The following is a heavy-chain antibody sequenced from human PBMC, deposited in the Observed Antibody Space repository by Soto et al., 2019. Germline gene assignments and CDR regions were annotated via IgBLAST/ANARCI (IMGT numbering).Heavy chain of an antibody. CDR2: ISYTGST. CDR1: GGSISSGGYY. D-gene: IGHD2-2*01. Sequence: QVQLQESGPGLVKPSQTLSLICTVSGGSISSGGYYWSWIRQHPGRGLEWIGYISYTGSTYYNPSLKSRATISVDTSKNQFSLKLSSVTAADTAVYYCARVGEYCSSTSCYDFYSYGLDVWGQGTTVTVSS. V-gene: IGHV4-31*03. CDR3: ARVGEYCSSTSCYDFYSYGLDV. J-gene: IGHJ6*02.